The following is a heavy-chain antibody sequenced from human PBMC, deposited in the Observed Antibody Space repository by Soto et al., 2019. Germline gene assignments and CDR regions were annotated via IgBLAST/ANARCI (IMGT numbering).Heavy chain of an antibody. CDR3: ARGRASGSYYLLDY. CDR2: INPNSGNI. CDR1: GDTFTTYD. J-gene: IGHJ4*02. Sequence: ASVKVSCKASGDTFTTYDINWVRQATGRGLEWMGWINPNSGNIGYAQRFQGRVTMTRDTAIRTAYMEVSSLRSDDTAVYYCARGRASGSYYLLDYWGQGXLVTVSS. D-gene: IGHD3-10*01. V-gene: IGHV1-8*01.